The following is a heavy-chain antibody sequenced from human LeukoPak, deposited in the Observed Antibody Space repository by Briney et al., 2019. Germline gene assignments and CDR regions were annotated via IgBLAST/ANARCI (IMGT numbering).Heavy chain of an antibody. CDR1: GGSISSSSYY. J-gene: IGHJ3*02. CDR3: ARHPGGMVRGVIIGDAFDI. CDR2: IYYSGST. D-gene: IGHD3-10*01. V-gene: IGHV4-39*01. Sequence: SETLSLTCTVSGGSISSSSYYWGWIRQPPGKGLEWIGSIYYSGSTYYNPSLKSRVTISVDTSKNQFSLKLSSVTAADTAVYYCARHPGGMVRGVIIGDAFDIWGQGTMVTVSS.